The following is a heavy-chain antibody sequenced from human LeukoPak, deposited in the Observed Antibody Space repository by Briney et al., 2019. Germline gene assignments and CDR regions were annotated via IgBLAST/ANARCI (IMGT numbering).Heavy chain of an antibody. J-gene: IGHJ3*02. CDR3: ARAPYNWNDYAFDI. V-gene: IGHV3-11*05. Sequence: PGGSLRLSCAASGFPFSAYYMTWIRQAPGKGLEWVSSIGFSSIGYSSDHLKYADSVKGRFTISRDNAKNSLFLQMDSLRAEDTAVYYCARAPYNWNDYAFDIWGQGTMVTVSS. D-gene: IGHD1-20*01. CDR1: GFPFSAYY. CDR2: IGFSSIGYSSDHL.